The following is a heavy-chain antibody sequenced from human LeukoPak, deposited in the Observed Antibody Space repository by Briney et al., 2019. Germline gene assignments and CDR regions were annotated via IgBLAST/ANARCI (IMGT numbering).Heavy chain of an antibody. CDR3: AREVAAAGYYYYYMDV. CDR1: GGSISSYY. V-gene: IGHV4-4*07. Sequence: SETVSLTCTVSGGSISSYYWSWIRQPAGKGLEWIGRIYTSGSTNYNPSLKSRVTISVDKSKNQFSLKLSSVTAADTAVYYCAREVAAAGYYYYYMDVWGNGTTVTVSS. CDR2: IYTSGST. D-gene: IGHD6-13*01. J-gene: IGHJ6*03.